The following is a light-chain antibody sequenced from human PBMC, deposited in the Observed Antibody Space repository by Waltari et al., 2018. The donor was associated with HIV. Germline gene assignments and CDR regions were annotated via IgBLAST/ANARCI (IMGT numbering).Light chain of an antibody. CDR2: TAS. Sequence: DIQLTQSPSFLSVSVGDRVTITCRASQGVSRFLAVYQQKAWKAPKVLIYTASTVQSGVPSMFSGSGSGTEFTLTISSLQPEVFATYFCLQFKGYPLTFVGGTKVEIK. V-gene: IGKV1-9*01. CDR3: LQFKGYPLT. CDR1: QGVSRF. J-gene: IGKJ4*01.